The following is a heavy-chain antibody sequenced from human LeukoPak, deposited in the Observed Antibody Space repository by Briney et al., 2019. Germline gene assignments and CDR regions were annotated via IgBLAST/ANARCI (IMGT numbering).Heavy chain of an antibody. CDR1: GGSISSYY. D-gene: IGHD3-9*01. V-gene: IGHV4-59*01. Sequence: SETLSLTCTVSGGSISSYYWSWIRQPPGKGLEWIGYIYYSGSTNYNPSLKSRVTIDPSKNQFSLKVISVTAADAAVYYCAREGTYDILTGYSTSFDSFDIWGQEKMVTVSS. CDR3: AREGTYDILTGYSTSFDSFDI. CDR2: IYYSGST. J-gene: IGHJ3*02.